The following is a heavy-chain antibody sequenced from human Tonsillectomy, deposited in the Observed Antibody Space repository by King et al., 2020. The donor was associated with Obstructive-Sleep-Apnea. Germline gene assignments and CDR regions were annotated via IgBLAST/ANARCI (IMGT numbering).Heavy chain of an antibody. CDR3: AKDRSQWELLEGGAYFDY. CDR1: GLTFSSYA. J-gene: IGHJ4*02. D-gene: IGHD1-26*01. V-gene: IGHV3-23*04. Sequence: VQLVESGGGLVQPGGSLRLSCAASGLTFSSYAMSWVRQAPGRGLEWVSGISGSGGGTYYADSVKGRFTISRDNSKNTLYLQMSSLRAEDTAVYSCAKDRSQWELLEGGAYFDYWGQGTLVTVSS. CDR2: ISGSGGGT.